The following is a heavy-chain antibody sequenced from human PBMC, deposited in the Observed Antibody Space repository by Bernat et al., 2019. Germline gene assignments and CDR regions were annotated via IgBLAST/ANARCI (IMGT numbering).Heavy chain of an antibody. V-gene: IGHV3-30*18. J-gene: IGHJ4*02. CDR3: AKDRGVVVTANYY. D-gene: IGHD2-21*02. CDR1: GFTFSSYG. Sequence: QVQLVESGGGVVQPGRSLRLSCAASGFTFSSYGMHWVRQAPGKGLEWVAVISYDGSNKYYADSVKGRFTISRDNSKNTLYLQMNSLRAEDTAVYYCAKDRGVVVTANYYWGQGTLVTVSS. CDR2: ISYDGSNK.